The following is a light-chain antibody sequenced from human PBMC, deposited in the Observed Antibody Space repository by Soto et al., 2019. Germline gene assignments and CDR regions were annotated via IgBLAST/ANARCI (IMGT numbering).Light chain of an antibody. V-gene: IGKV1-6*01. CDR3: LQDYNYPWT. CDR2: AAS. CDR1: QNINNY. J-gene: IGKJ1*01. Sequence: TQMTQSPSSVSASVGDRVTITCRASQNINNYLNWYQQKPGKAPKLLIYAASSLQSGVPSRFSGSGSGTDFTLTISSLQPEDFATYYCLQDYNYPWTFGQGTKVDI.